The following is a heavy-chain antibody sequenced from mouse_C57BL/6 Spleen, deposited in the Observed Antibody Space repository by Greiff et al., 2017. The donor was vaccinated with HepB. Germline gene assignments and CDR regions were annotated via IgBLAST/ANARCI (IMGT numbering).Heavy chain of an antibody. CDR1: GYTFTSYW. Sequence: QVQLQQPGAELVRPGSSVKLSCKASGYTFTSYWMDWVKQRPGQGLEWIGNIYPSDSETHYNQKFKDKATLTVDKSSSTAYMQLSSLTSEDSAVYYCAKAFYYGNYGYFDVWGTGTTVTVSS. CDR3: AKAFYYGNYGYFDV. D-gene: IGHD2-1*01. CDR2: IYPSDSET. V-gene: IGHV1-61*01. J-gene: IGHJ1*03.